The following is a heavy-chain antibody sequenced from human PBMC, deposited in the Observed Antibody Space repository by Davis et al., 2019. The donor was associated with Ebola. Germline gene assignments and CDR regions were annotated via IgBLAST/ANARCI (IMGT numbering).Heavy chain of an antibody. CDR2: IYYSGST. D-gene: IGHD4-17*01. Sequence: MPSETLSLTCTVSGGSISSSSYYWGWIRQPPGKGLEWIGSIYYSGSTYYNPSLKSRVTISVDTSKNQFSLKLSSVTAADTAIYYCARDRYSTVATFYGMDVWGQGTTVTVSS. J-gene: IGHJ6*01. CDR3: ARDRYSTVATFYGMDV. CDR1: GGSISSSSYY. V-gene: IGHV4-39*07.